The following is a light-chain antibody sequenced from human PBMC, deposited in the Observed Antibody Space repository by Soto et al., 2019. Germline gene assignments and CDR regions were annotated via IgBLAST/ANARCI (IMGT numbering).Light chain of an antibody. CDR3: HHYSRSPPYT. CDR1: QSVSNND. Sequence: EIVLTQSPDTLSLSPGERATVSCRASQSVSNNDLAWYQQRPGQPPRLVLYGASTRPTGIPDRFSGSGSGTEFTLTISRLEPEDFAVYYCHHYSRSPPYTFGQGTKLDIK. V-gene: IGKV3-20*01. J-gene: IGKJ2*01. CDR2: GAS.